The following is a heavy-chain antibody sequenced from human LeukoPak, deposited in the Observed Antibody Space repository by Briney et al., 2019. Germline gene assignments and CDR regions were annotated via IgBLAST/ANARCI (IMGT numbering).Heavy chain of an antibody. J-gene: IGHJ4*02. D-gene: IGHD5-18*01. Sequence: ASVKVSCKASGYTFTNYGINWVRQAPGQGLECMGWISTYNGDTNYAQKLQDRVTMTTDTSTSTAYMELRSLRSDDTAVYYCARGSSYGFSMGYWGQGTLVTVSS. CDR3: ARGSSYGFSMGY. CDR1: GYTFTNYG. CDR2: ISTYNGDT. V-gene: IGHV1-18*01.